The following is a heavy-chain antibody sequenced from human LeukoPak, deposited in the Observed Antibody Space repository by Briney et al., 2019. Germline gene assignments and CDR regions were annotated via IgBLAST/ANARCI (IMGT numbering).Heavy chain of an antibody. CDR2: IYYSGGT. D-gene: IGHD6-19*01. CDR3: ARSASSSGWFDFDY. V-gene: IGHV4-59*01. Sequence: SETLSLTCTVSGGSISSYYWSWIRQPPGKGLEWIGYIYYSGGTNYNPSLKSRVTISVDTSKNQFSLKLSSVTAADTAVYYCARSASSSGWFDFDYWGQGTLVTVSS. J-gene: IGHJ4*02. CDR1: GGSISSYY.